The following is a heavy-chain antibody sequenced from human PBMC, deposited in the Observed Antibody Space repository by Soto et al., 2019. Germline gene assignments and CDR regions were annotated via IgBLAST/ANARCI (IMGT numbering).Heavy chain of an antibody. V-gene: IGHV3-7*01. CDR3: ARPRIQVYTTDYYGMYV. Sequence: EVQLVESGGGLVQPGGSLRLSCAASGFTFSSYWMSWVRQAPGKGLEWVANIKQEGSEKYYVDSVKGRFTISRDNAKNSQYLQMNSLRAEDTAVYDCARPRIQVYTTDYYGMYVWGQGTTVTVSS. CDR2: IKQEGSEK. J-gene: IGHJ6*02. D-gene: IGHD1-1*01. CDR1: GFTFSSYW.